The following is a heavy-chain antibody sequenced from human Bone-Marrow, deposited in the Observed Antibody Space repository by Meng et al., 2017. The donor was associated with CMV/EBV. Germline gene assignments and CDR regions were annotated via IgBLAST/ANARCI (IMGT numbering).Heavy chain of an antibody. CDR2: INPNSGGT. CDR1: GYTFTGYY. D-gene: IGHD2-2*01. J-gene: IGHJ4*02. CDR3: ARPGYCSSTSCYLIDY. V-gene: IGHV1-2*02. Sequence: ASVKVSCKASGYTFTGYYMHWVRQAPGQGLEWMGWINPNSGGTNYAQKFQGRVTMTRDTSISTAYMELSRLRSDDTAVYYCARPGYCSSTSCYLIDYWGQGTRVTGSS.